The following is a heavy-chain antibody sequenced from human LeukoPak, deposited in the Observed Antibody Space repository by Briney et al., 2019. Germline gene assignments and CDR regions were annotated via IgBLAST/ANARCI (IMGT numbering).Heavy chain of an antibody. D-gene: IGHD3-3*01. CDR3: ACPREWLLYGSQFDY. V-gene: IGHV1-69*01. CDR2: IIPIFGTA. CDR1: GGTFSSYA. Sequence: SVKVSCKASGGTFSSYAISWVRQAPGQGLEWMGGIIPIFGTANYAQKFQGRVTITADESTSTAYMELSSLRSEDTAVYYCACPREWLLYGSQFDYWGQGTLVTVSS. J-gene: IGHJ4*02.